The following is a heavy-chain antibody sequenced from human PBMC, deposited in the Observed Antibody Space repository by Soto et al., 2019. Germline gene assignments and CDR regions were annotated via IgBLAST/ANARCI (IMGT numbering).Heavy chain of an antibody. D-gene: IGHD3-10*01. CDR2: IYYSGST. V-gene: IGHV4-39*01. CDR1: GGSISSSSYY. J-gene: IGHJ4*02. CDR3: ARHALGPSGSYSPNFDY. Sequence: QLQLQESGPGLVKPSETLSLTCTVSGGSISSSSYYWGWIRQPPGKGLEWIGSIYYSGSTYYNPSLKRRVTISVDTSKNQFSLKLSSVTAADTAVYYCARHALGPSGSYSPNFDYWGQGTLVTVSS.